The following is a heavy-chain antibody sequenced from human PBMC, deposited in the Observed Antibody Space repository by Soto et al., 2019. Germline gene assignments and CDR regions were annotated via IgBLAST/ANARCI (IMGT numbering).Heavy chain of an antibody. CDR2: IYSGGST. V-gene: IGHV3-66*01. CDR1: GFTVSSNY. Sequence: PGGSLRLSCAASGFTVSSNYMIWVRQAPGKGLEWVSVIYSGGSTYYADSVKGRFTISRDNSKNTLYLQMNSLRAEDTAVYYCARVSSSSSTHRFDYWGQGTLVTVSS. J-gene: IGHJ4*02. CDR3: ARVSSSSSTHRFDY. D-gene: IGHD6-6*01.